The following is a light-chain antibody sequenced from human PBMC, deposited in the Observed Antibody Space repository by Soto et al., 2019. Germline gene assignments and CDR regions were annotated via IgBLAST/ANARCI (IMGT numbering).Light chain of an antibody. V-gene: IGKV3-15*01. CDR2: TTS. CDR3: QQYNHWPIT. Sequence: EIVMTQSPATLSVSPGERVTLSCRASQSISSDLAWYQQKPGQAPRLLIHTTSARALGIPARFSGSGSGTEFTLTISSLQSEDFAVYSCQQYNHWPITFGQGTRLEIK. CDR1: QSISSD. J-gene: IGKJ5*01.